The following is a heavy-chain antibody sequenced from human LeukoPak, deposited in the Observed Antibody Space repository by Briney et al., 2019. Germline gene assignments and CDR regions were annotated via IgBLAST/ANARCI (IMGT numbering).Heavy chain of an antibody. J-gene: IGHJ4*02. Sequence: SETLSLTCAVSGGSISSGGYSWSWIRQHPGKGLEWIGYIYYSGSTYYNPSLKSRVTISVDTSKNQFSLKLSSVTAADTAVYYCARVRWLVAMYYFDYWGQGTLVTVSS. V-gene: IGHV4-31*11. CDR2: IYYSGST. D-gene: IGHD6-19*01. CDR1: GGSISSGGYS. CDR3: ARVRWLVAMYYFDY.